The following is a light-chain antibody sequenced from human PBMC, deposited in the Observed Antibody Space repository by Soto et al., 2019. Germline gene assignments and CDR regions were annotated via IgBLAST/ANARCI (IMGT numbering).Light chain of an antibody. CDR1: QGISGY. CDR2: AAS. CDR3: RMHYSYWSIT. Sequence: AIRMTQSPSSLSASTGDRVTITCRASQGISGYLAWYQQKPGKAPKLLIYAASTLQSGVPSRFSGSGSGTDVSLLNICMVYEEDVAFYCRMHYSYWSITFGQGTRLEIK. J-gene: IGKJ5*01. V-gene: IGKV1-8*01.